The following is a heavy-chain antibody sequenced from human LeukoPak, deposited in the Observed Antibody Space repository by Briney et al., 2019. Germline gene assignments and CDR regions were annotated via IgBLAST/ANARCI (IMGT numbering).Heavy chain of an antibody. CDR2: IYYSGST. CDR1: GGSISSGDYY. V-gene: IGHV4-30-4*01. CDR3: ARVYDSSGYYYGINDAFDI. J-gene: IGHJ3*02. D-gene: IGHD3-22*01. Sequence: SETLSLTCTVSGGSISSGDYYWSWIRQPPGKGLEWIGYIYYSGSTYYNPSLKSRVTISVDTSKNQFSLKLSSVTAADTAVYYCARVYDSSGYYYGINDAFDIWGQGTMVTVSS.